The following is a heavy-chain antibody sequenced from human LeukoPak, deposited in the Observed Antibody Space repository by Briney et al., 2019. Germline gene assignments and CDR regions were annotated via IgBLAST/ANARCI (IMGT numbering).Heavy chain of an antibody. CDR2: VHYSGST. CDR1: RGPISGYH. J-gene: IGHJ4*02. CDR3: ARGWGFNDY. V-gene: IGHV4-59*01. D-gene: IGHD7-27*01. Sequence: SETLSLTCTVSRGPISGYHWSWIRQPPGKGLEWIGYVHYSGSTNYNPSLKSRVTISVDTSKSQFSLNLTSGTAAGTAVYYCARGWGFNDYWGQGTLVTVSS.